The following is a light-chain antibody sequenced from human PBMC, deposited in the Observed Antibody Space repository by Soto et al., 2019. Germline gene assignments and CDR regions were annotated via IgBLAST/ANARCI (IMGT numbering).Light chain of an antibody. CDR3: PKYNNWPLFT. CDR2: GAS. J-gene: IGKJ3*01. Sequence: EIVITQSPATLSVSPGERATLSCRASQSVSSNLAWYPQKPGQAPRLLIYGASTRATGIPARFSGSGSGTEFTLTISSLQSEDFSVYYCPKYNNWPLFTFGPGTQVDIK. V-gene: IGKV3-15*01. CDR1: QSVSSN.